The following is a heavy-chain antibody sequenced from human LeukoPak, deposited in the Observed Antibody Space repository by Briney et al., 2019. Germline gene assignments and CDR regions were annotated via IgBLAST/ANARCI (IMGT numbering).Heavy chain of an antibody. CDR3: ARVFLKAYCGGDCYGHYFDY. CDR1: GYTFTGYY. CDR2: INPNSGGT. D-gene: IGHD2-21*02. V-gene: IGHV1-2*02. Sequence: ASVKVSCKASGYTFTGYYMHWVRQAPGQGLEWMGWINPNSGGTNYAQKFQGRVTMTRDTSISTAYVELSRLRSDDTAVYYCARVFLKAYCGGDCYGHYFDYWGQGTLVTVSS. J-gene: IGHJ4*02.